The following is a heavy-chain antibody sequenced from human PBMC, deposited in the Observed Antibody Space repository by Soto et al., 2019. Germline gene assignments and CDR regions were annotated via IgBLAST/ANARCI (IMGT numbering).Heavy chain of an antibody. V-gene: IGHV4-59*08. J-gene: IGHJ4*02. D-gene: IGHD3-22*01. CDR3: ARLGGYYQAFDA. Sequence: SETLSLTCTVSGGSISSYYWSWIRQPPGKGLEWIGYIYYSGSTKYNPSLKSRVTISVDTSKNQFSLSLTSVTAADTAVYYCARLGGYYQAFDAWGQGTLVTVSS. CDR1: GGSISSYY. CDR2: IYYSGST.